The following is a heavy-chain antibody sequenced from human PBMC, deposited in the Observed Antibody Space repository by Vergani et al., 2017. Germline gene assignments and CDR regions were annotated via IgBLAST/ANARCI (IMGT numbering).Heavy chain of an antibody. CDR3: AVRPRVNLVGGEIVTKRTFDY. Sequence: QVQLQQWGAGVVKPSGTLSLTCAVFGESFSSFYWSWIRQPPGKGLEWIGEINNDGHTNYNPSLERRVTVSRDTAKNQFSLNLMSVTAADTAMYYCAVRPRVNLVGGEIVTKRTFDYGSQGSLVTVSS. V-gene: IGHV4-34*02. J-gene: IGHJ4*02. CDR1: GESFSSFY. CDR2: INNDGHT. D-gene: IGHD3-10*01.